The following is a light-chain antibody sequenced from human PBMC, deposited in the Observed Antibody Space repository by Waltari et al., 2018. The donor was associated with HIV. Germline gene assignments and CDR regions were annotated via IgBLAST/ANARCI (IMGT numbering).Light chain of an antibody. CDR2: RTS. V-gene: IGKV3-20*01. J-gene: IGKJ4*01. CDR3: QHYGSSRLT. Sequence: EIVLTQSPATLSLSPGERATLSCWPSQNVNSDYLFLYQQKPYHPPRLLIYRTSTRATGIPEKFSGRGSGTDFTLTIGRLEPEDCAVYFCQHYGSSRLTFGGGTKVEIK. CDR1: QNVNSDY.